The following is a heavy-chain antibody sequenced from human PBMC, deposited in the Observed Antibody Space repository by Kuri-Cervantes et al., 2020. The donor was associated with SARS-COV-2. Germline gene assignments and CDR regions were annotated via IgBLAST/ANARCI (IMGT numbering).Heavy chain of an antibody. J-gene: IGHJ6*02. CDR3: ARDVGFGYSYGHSYGMDV. CDR2: INASNGNT. CDR1: GYTLTSYA. Sequence: ASVKVSCKASGYTLTSYAMHWVRQAPGQRLEWMGWINASNGNTKYSQKFQGRVTITRDTSASTAYMELSSLRSEDTAVYYCARDVGFGYSYGHSYGMDVWGQGTTVTVSS. D-gene: IGHD5-18*01. V-gene: IGHV1-3*01.